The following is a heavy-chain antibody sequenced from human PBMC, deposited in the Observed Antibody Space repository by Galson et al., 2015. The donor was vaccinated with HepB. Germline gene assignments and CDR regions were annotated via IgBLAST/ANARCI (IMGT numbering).Heavy chain of an antibody. CDR1: GYTFTSYV. CDR2: ISGYNGHT. J-gene: IGHJ4*02. D-gene: IGHD6-19*01. V-gene: IGHV1-18*04. CDR3: ARGGTGSDY. Sequence: SVKVSCKASGYTFTSYVISWVRQAPGQGLEWLGRISGYNGHTNYAQNLQNKDTITTDTSTSTAYLELRRLKSDDTAIYYCARGGTGSDYWGQGTLVTVSS.